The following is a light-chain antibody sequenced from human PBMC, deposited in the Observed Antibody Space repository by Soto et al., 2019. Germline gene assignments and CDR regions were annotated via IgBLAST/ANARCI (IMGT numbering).Light chain of an antibody. Sequence: QSALTQPASASGSPGQSITISCTGTSSDIGSYNYVSWYQQHPGKAPKLMIYEVSNRPSGVSNRFSGSKSGNTASLTISGLQAEDEADYYCSSHTTSSALQVFGTGTKLTVL. CDR2: EVS. V-gene: IGLV2-14*01. CDR3: SSHTTSSALQV. J-gene: IGLJ1*01. CDR1: SSDIGSYNY.